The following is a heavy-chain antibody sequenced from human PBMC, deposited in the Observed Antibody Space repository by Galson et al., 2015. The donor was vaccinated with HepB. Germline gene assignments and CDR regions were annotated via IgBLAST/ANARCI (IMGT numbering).Heavy chain of an antibody. CDR3: ARCERIQLWSFDY. D-gene: IGHD5-18*01. V-gene: IGHV3-30-3*01. CDR1: GFTFSSYA. J-gene: IGHJ4*02. Sequence: SLRLSCAASGFTFSSYAMHWVRQAPGKGLEWVAVISYDGSNKYYADSVKGRFTISRDNSKNTLYLQMNSLRAEDTAVYYCARCERIQLWSFDYWGQGTLVTVSS. CDR2: ISYDGSNK.